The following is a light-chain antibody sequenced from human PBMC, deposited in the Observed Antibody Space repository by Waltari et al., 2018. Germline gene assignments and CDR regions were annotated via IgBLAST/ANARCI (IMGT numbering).Light chain of an antibody. J-gene: IGKJ1*01. Sequence: VLTQSPATLSVSLGARATISCRASQTINNNLAWYQLKPGQAPRLLIYDASTRATGIPARFSGSGSGTEFALTISGLQSEDFAIYYCQQYNHWQWTFGQGTRVDIK. CDR2: DAS. CDR3: QQYNHWQWT. V-gene: IGKV3D-15*01. CDR1: QTINNN.